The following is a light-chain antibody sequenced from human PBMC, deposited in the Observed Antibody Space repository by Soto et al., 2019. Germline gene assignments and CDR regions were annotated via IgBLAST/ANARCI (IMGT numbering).Light chain of an antibody. J-gene: IGLJ3*02. CDR1: SSNIGRDT. CDR2: SSN. V-gene: IGLV1-44*01. CDR3: AVWDGSLNGWV. Sequence: QLVLTQPPSASGTPGQRVTISCSGSSSNIGRDTVNWYQHLPGTAPKLLIYSSNQRPSGVPDRFSGSKSGTSASLAISGLQSEDEADYYCAVWDGSLNGWVFGGGTKLTVL.